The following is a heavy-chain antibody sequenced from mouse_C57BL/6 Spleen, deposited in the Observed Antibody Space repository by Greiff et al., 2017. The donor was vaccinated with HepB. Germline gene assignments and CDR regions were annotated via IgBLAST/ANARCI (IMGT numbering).Heavy chain of an antibody. CDR2: IYWDDDK. V-gene: IGHV8-12*01. D-gene: IGHD1-1*01. Sequence: QVTLKESGPGILQSSQTLSLTCSFSGFSLSTSGMGVSWIRQPSGKGLEWLAHIYWDDDKRYNPSLKSRLTISKDTSRNQVFLKITSVDTADTATYYCAREYYGSRSWYFDVWGTGTTVTVSS. CDR3: AREYYGSRSWYFDV. CDR1: GFSLSTSGMG. J-gene: IGHJ1*03.